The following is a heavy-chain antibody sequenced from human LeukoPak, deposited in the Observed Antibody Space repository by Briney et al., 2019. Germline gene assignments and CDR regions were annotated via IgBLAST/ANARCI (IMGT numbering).Heavy chain of an antibody. D-gene: IGHD3-22*01. V-gene: IGHV3-21*04. J-gene: IGHJ6*03. Sequence: GGSLRLSCAASGFTFSSYSMNWVRQAPGKGLEWVSSISSSSSYIYYAVSVKGRFTISRDNAKNSLYLQMNSLRAEDTALYYCARILRGGDSSGCYYGSYYYYMDVWGKGTTVTVSS. CDR2: ISSSSSYI. CDR3: ARILRGGDSSGCYYGSYYYYMDV. CDR1: GFTFSSYS.